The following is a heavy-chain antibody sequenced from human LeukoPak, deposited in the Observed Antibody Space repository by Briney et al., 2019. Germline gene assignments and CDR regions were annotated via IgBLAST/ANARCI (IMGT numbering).Heavy chain of an antibody. D-gene: IGHD6-6*01. V-gene: IGHV3-23*01. CDR2: ITGSGLNT. CDR1: GFTFNTYG. J-gene: IGHJ4*02. Sequence: GGSLRLSCAASGFTFNTYGTTWVRQAPGKGLEWVSSITGSGLNTYYADSVKGRFTISRDNSRNTLYLQMNTLRVEDTAVYYCAKGLRILVWGQGTLVTVSS. CDR3: AKGLRILV.